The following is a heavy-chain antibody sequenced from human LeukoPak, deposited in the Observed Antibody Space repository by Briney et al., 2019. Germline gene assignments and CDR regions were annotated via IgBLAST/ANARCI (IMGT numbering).Heavy chain of an antibody. V-gene: IGHV3-30*04. CDR3: ARGPSFIAAAGRDY. CDR2: ISYDGSNK. D-gene: IGHD6-13*01. CDR1: GFTFSSYA. J-gene: IGHJ4*02. Sequence: PGRSLRLSCAASGFTFSSYAMHWVRQAPGKGLEWVAVISYDGSNKYYADSVKGRFTISRDNSKNTLYLQMNSLRAEDTAVYYCARGPSFIAAAGRDYWGQGTLVTVSS.